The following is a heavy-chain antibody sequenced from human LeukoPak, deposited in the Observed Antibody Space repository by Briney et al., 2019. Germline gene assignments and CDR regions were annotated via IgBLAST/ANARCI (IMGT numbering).Heavy chain of an antibody. Sequence: SETLSLTCAVYGGSFSGYYWSWLRQPPGKGLEWIGEINHSGSTNYNPSLKSRVTISVDTSKNQFSLKLSSVTAADTAVYYCARGRGGYYDSSGYYYWGQGTLVTVSS. D-gene: IGHD3-22*01. V-gene: IGHV4-34*01. CDR2: INHSGST. CDR3: ARGRGGYYDSSGYYY. J-gene: IGHJ4*02. CDR1: GGSFSGYY.